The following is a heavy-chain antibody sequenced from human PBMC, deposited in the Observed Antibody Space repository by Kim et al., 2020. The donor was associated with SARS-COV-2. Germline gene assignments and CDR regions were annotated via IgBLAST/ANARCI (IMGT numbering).Heavy chain of an antibody. Sequence: SETLSLTCTVSGGSIGSSSYYWGWIRQPPGKGLEWIGTIYYSGSTYYNPSLKSRVTISVDTSKNQFSLKLSSVTAADTAVYYCARHTIFGVVLTLFDAFDIWGQGTMVTVSS. J-gene: IGHJ3*02. CDR1: GGSIGSSSYY. D-gene: IGHD3-3*01. CDR2: IYYSGST. CDR3: ARHTIFGVVLTLFDAFDI. V-gene: IGHV4-39*01.